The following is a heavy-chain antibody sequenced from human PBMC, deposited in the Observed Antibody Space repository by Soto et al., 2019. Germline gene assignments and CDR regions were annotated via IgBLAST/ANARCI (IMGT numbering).Heavy chain of an antibody. J-gene: IGHJ4*02. CDR3: ARGLNDDS. V-gene: IGHV3-53*01. CDR1: GFSIGGNP. D-gene: IGHD1-1*01. Sequence: EVQLVESGGGLIQPGGSLRLSCEVSGFSIGGNPMSWVRQAPGQGLEWVASIHTVGSTYYADSVQGRFTISRDNSKNTLFLQMNSLRVRDTAIYFCARGLNDDSWGQGTLVTVSS. CDR2: IHTVGST.